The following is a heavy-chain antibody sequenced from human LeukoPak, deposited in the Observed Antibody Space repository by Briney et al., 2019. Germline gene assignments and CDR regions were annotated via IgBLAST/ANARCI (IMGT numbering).Heavy chain of an antibody. J-gene: IGHJ3*02. Sequence: PSETLSLTCTVSVAFIGTYNWRWIRQPPGKGLEWFAYIYYSGSTKYTPSLKSRVTVSVDTSRNQFSLKLSSVTAADTAVYYCARHRSGAVAGLDVFDIWGQGTMVTVSS. V-gene: IGHV4-59*08. CDR1: VAFIGTYN. D-gene: IGHD6-19*01. CDR2: IYYSGST. CDR3: ARHRSGAVAGLDVFDI.